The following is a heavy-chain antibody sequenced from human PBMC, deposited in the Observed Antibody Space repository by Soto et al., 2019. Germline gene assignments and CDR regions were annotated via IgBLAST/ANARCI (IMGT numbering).Heavy chain of an antibody. CDR1: GFTFSSYW. J-gene: IGHJ3*02. Sequence: XVCLRLSCAASGFTFSSYWMHGVRQAPGKGLVWVSRINSGGSTTSYADSVKGRLTISRDNAKNTLYLQMNSLRAEDTAVYYCAGDSSGYSYDAFDIWGQGTMVTVSS. V-gene: IGHV3-74*01. D-gene: IGHD3-22*01. CDR3: AGDSSGYSYDAFDI. CDR2: INSGGSTT.